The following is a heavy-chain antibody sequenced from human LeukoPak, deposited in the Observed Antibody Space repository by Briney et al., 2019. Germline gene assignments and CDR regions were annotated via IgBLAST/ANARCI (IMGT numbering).Heavy chain of an antibody. CDR1: GFTFSSYA. CDR3: AKYASNYYYYYMDV. CDR2: ISGSGSST. J-gene: IGHJ6*03. Sequence: GGSLRLSCAASGFTFSSYAISWVRQAPGKGLEWASAISGSGSSTYYADSVKGRFTISRDYSKNTLYLQMNSLRAEDTALYYCAKYASNYYYYYMDVWGEGTTVTVSS. V-gene: IGHV3-23*01.